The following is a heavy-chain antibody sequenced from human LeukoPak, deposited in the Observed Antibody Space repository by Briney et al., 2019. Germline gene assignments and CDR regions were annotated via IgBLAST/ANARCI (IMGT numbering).Heavy chain of an antibody. Sequence: SETLSLTCTVSGGSISSYYWSWIRQPPGKGLEWIGYIYYSGSANYNPSLKSRVTISVDTSKSQFSLKLSSVTAADTAVYYCARDPLIAVAGYIFDYWGQGTLVTVSS. V-gene: IGHV4-59*01. CDR1: GGSISSYY. D-gene: IGHD6-19*01. CDR3: ARDPLIAVAGYIFDY. J-gene: IGHJ4*02. CDR2: IYYSGSA.